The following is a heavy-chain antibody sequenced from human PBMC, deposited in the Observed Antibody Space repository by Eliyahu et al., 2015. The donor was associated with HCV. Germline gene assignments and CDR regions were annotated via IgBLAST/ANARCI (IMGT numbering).Heavy chain of an antibody. V-gene: IGHV3-7*01. D-gene: IGHD3-3*01. J-gene: IGHJ6*03. CDR3: ARDRDFWDNYYYYMDV. Sequence: EVQLVESGGGLVQPGGSLRLSCAASGXTXSSXWMSWVRQAPGKGLEWVANIKQDGSEKYYVDSVKGRFTISRDNAKNSLYLQMNSLRAEDTAVYYCARDRDFWDNYYYYMDVWGKGTTVTVSS. CDR1: GXTXSSXW. CDR2: IKQDGSEK.